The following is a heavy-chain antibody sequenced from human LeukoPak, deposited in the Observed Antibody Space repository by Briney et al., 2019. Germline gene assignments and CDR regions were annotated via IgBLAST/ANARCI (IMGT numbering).Heavy chain of an antibody. Sequence: SETLSLTCTVSGGSISNSSYYWGWIRQPPGKGLEWIASIYYGGKTYYKPSVKSRVTISVDTSKNQFSLKLNSVTAADTAVYYCATDPTYASSGHPLDYWGQGILVTVSS. V-gene: IGHV4-39*01. D-gene: IGHD3-22*01. CDR3: ATDPTYASSGHPLDY. J-gene: IGHJ4*02. CDR1: GGSISNSSYY. CDR2: IYYGGKT.